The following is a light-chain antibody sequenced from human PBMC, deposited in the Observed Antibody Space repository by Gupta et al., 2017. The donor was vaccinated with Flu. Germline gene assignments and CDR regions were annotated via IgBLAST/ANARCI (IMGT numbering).Light chain of an antibody. CDR3: QQYGSLPWT. CDR2: GTS. Sequence: DIVLTQSPGTLSLSPGEKVSLSCRFSETVSANYLSWFQLRPGQAPRLLIYGTSTRSTGISETFSGSGSGTDFTLTIRELEPEDSAVYYCQQYGSLPWTFGPGTKVEI. V-gene: IGKV3-20*01. CDR1: ETVSANY. J-gene: IGKJ1*01.